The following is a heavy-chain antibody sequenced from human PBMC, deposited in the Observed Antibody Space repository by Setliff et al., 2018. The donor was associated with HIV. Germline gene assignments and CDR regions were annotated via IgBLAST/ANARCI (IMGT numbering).Heavy chain of an antibody. CDR3: ARASHMTPGNLLHSTGPYYSYYMDV. D-gene: IGHD4-4*01. CDR1: AGSIRSSTYY. CDR2: IYYSGST. Sequence: PSETLSLTCTVSAGSIRSSTYYWAWIRQPPGKGLEWIGTIYYSGSTYYNPSLKSRATISVDMSKNQFSLRLRSVTAADTAVYYCARASHMTPGNLLHSTGPYYSYYMDVWGRGTTVTVSS. V-gene: IGHV4-39*01. J-gene: IGHJ6*03.